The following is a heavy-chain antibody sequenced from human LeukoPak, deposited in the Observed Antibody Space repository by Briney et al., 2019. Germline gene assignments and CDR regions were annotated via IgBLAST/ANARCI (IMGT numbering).Heavy chain of an antibody. D-gene: IGHD6-13*01. CDR2: ISGSSRHK. CDR3: ARTANFAAGYYIDY. CDR1: GFTFSSYT. J-gene: IGHJ4*02. Sequence: GSLRLSCAASGFTFSSYTMNWVRQAPGKGLEWVSSISGSSRHKYYADSVKGRLTISRDKAKKSLYLQMNSLRAEDTAVYYCARTANFAAGYYIDYWGQGTLVTVSS. V-gene: IGHV3-21*01.